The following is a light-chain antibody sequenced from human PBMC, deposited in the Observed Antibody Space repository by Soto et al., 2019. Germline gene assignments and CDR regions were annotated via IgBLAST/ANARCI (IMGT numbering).Light chain of an antibody. V-gene: IGLV2-18*02. CDR1: SSDVGGYNR. CDR3: YSYTSSSTYV. J-gene: IGLJ1*01. CDR2: EVI. Sequence: QSVLTQAPSVSGSPGQSVSISCTGTSSDVGGYNRVSWYQQPPGTAPKLVIYEVIHRPSGVPARFSGSKSGNTASLTISGLQAEDEADYYCYSYTSSSTYVFGTGTKVTVL.